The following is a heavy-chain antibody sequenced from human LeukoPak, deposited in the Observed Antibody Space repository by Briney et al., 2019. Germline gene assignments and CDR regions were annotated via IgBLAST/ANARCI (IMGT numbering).Heavy chain of an antibody. CDR2: INHSGST. J-gene: IGHJ6*02. D-gene: IGHD1-26*01. V-gene: IGHV4-34*01. Sequence: SETLSLTCAVYGGSFSGYYWSWLRQPPGKGLEWIGEINHSGSTNYNPSLKSRVTISVDTSKNQFSLKLSSVTAADTAVYYCARGGRSGSYYTYYYGMDVWGQGTTVTVSS. CDR3: ARGGRSGSYYTYYYGMDV. CDR1: GGSFSGYY.